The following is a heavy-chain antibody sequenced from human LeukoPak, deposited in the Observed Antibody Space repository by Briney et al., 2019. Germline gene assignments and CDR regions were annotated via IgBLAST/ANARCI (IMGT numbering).Heavy chain of an antibody. CDR3: ARDDVAITIFGVVTGRRYYFDY. D-gene: IGHD3-3*01. CDR1: GYTFTSYY. CDR2: INPSGGST. Sequence: ASVKVSCKASGYTFTSYYMHWVRQAPGQGLEWMGIINPSGGSTSYAQKFQGRVTMTRDTSTSTVYMELSSLRSEDTAVYYCARDDVAITIFGVVTGRRYYFDYWGQGTLVTVSS. J-gene: IGHJ4*02. V-gene: IGHV1-46*01.